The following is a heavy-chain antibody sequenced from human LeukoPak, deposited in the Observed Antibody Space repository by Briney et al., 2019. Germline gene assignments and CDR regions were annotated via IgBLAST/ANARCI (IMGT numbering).Heavy chain of an antibody. CDR3: ARVYNWNDPFDY. CDR1: GFTFSSYS. J-gene: IGHJ4*02. Sequence: GGSLRLSCAASGFTFSSYSMNWVRQAPGKGLEWVSSISSSSSYIYYADSVKGRLTISRDNAKNSLYLQMNSLRAEDTAVYYCARVYNWNDPFDYWGQGTLVTVSS. CDR2: ISSSSSYI. V-gene: IGHV3-21*01. D-gene: IGHD1-1*01.